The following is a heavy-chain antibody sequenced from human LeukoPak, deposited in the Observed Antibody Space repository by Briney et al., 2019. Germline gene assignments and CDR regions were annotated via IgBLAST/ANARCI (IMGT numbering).Heavy chain of an antibody. D-gene: IGHD6-19*01. CDR2: ISSSSSYI. J-gene: IGHJ4*02. CDR3: ARAYSSGWYGDAANYFDY. Sequence: PGGSLRLSCAASGFTFSSYSMNWVRQAPGKGLEWVSSISSSSSYIYYADSVKGRFTISRDNAKNSLYLQMNSLRAEDTAVYCCARAYSSGWYGDAANYFDYWGQGTLVTVSS. V-gene: IGHV3-21*01. CDR1: GFTFSSYS.